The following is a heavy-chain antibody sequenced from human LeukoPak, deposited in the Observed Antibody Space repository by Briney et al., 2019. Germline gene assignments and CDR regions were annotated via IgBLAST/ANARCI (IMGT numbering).Heavy chain of an antibody. CDR2: ISGSGGST. V-gene: IGHV3-23*01. D-gene: IGHD2-15*01. CDR3: AKDTEVVVVGNWFDP. J-gene: IGHJ5*02. CDR1: GFTFSSYA. Sequence: GGSLRLSCAASGFTFSSYAMSWVRQAPGKGLERVSAISGSGGSTYYADSVKGRFTISRDNSKNTLYLQMNSLRAEDTAVYYCAKDTEVVVVGNWFDPWGQGTLVTVSS.